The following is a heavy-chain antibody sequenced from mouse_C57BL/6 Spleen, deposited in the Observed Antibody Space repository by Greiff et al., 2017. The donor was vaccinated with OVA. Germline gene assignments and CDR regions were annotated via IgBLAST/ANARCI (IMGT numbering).Heavy chain of an antibody. CDR2: ISGGGGNT. CDR1: GFTFSSYT. Sequence: EVQVVESGGGLVKPGGSLKLSCAASGFTFSSYTMSWVRQTPEKRLEWVATISGGGGNTYYPDSVKGRFTISRDNAKNTLYLQRSSLRSEDTALYYCARHGPVITTVVEVDYWGQGTTLTVSS. CDR3: ARHGPVITTVVEVDY. J-gene: IGHJ2*01. V-gene: IGHV5-9*01. D-gene: IGHD1-1*01.